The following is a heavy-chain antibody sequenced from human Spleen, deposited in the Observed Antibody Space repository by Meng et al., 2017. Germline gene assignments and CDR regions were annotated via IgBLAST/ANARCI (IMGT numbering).Heavy chain of an antibody. J-gene: IGHJ3*02. CDR3: GRSGRAGDSVDI. CDR2: IWYDGSNK. V-gene: IGHV3-33*03. Sequence: GGSLRLSCAASGFTFSSYGMHWVRQAPGKGLEWVAVIWYDGSNKYYADSVKGRFTISRDNAESTLYLQVNSLRVEDTALYFCGRSGRAGDSVDIWGQGTMVTVSS. CDR1: GFTFSSYG. D-gene: IGHD2-15*01.